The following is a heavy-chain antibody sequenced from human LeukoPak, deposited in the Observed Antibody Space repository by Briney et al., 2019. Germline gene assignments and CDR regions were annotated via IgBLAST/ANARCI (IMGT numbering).Heavy chain of an antibody. CDR2: IIPIFGTA. CDR1: GGTFSSYA. CDR3: ARDMDTAMVPGVFDY. J-gene: IGHJ4*02. Sequence: ASVKVSCKASGGTFSSYAISWVRQAPGQGLEWMVGIIPIFGTANYAEKSQGRVTITTDESTSTAYMELSSLRSEDTAVYYCARDMDTAMVPGVFDYWGQGTLVTVSS. V-gene: IGHV1-69*05. D-gene: IGHD5-18*01.